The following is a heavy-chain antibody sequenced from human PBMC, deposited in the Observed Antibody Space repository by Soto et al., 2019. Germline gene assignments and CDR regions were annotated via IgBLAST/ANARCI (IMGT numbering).Heavy chain of an antibody. V-gene: IGHV1-69*01. CDR3: ARGVILAAAGTLVVAWFDP. J-gene: IGHJ5*02. CDR1: GGTFSSYA. Sequence: QVQLVQSGAEVKKPGSSVKVSCKASGGTFSSYAISWVRPAPGQGLEWMGGIIPIFGTANYAQKFQGRVTITADESTSTDYMELSSLRSEDTAVYYCARGVILAAAGTLVVAWFDPWGQGTLVNVSS. CDR2: IIPIFGTA. D-gene: IGHD6-13*01.